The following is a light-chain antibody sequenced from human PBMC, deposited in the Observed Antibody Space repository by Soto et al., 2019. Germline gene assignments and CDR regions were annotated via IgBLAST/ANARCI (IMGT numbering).Light chain of an antibody. CDR3: QQHNSSPWT. CDR1: QTISDW. J-gene: IGKJ1*01. Sequence: DIQMTQSPSTLSASVGDRVTITCRASQTISDWASWYQQRPGKAPKLLIYHASILESGVPSRFSGSGSGTKFTLTITSLQPDDSATYYCQQHNSSPWTVGQGTKVEIK. V-gene: IGKV1-5*01. CDR2: HAS.